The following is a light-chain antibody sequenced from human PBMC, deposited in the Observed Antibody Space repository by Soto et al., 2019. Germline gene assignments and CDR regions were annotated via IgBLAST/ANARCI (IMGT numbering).Light chain of an antibody. V-gene: IGKV3-15*01. CDR3: QQYNDWPWT. CDR2: AAS. J-gene: IGKJ1*01. Sequence: EILMTQSPAPLSVSPGERATLSCRASQSVSSNLAWYQQKPGQAPRLLIYAASTRATGIPARFSGSGSGTEFTLTISSLHSEDFAVYSCQQYNDWPWTFGQGTKVEI. CDR1: QSVSSN.